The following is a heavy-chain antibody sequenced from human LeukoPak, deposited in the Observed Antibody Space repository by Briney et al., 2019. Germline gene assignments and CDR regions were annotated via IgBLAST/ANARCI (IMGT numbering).Heavy chain of an antibody. CDR3: AIWPVTGDDSFDI. Sequence: GASVKVSCEASGDTLTESNMHTVSAAPGQGLEWMGWINPNSGGTNYAQKFQGRVTMTSGTTLSTAYMELSRLRADDAAVYYCAIWPVTGDDSFDIWGQRTTVTVSS. J-gene: IGHJ3*02. V-gene: IGHV1-2*03. D-gene: IGHD7-27*01. CDR2: INPNSGGT. CDR1: GDTLTESN.